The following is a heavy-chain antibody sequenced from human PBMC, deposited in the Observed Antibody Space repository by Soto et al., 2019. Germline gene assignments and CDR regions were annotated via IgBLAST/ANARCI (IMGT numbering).Heavy chain of an antibody. CDR2: IYYSGST. V-gene: IGHV4-31*03. Sequence: TLSLTCPVSGGSISSGGYYGSWIRQHPGKGLEWIGYIYYSGSTYYNPSLKSRVTISVDTSKNQFSLKLSSVTAADTAVYYCARVEATDYYGMDVWGQGTTVTVS. D-gene: IGHD1-26*01. CDR1: GGSISSGGYY. J-gene: IGHJ6*02. CDR3: ARVEATDYYGMDV.